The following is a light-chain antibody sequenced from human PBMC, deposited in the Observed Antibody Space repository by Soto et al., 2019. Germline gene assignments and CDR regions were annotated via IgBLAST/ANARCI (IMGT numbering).Light chain of an antibody. V-gene: IGKV3D-20*02. Sequence: SLGTLSLSKRERATLSCRACLSVSSNHLAWYQQKPGQAPRLLIYGGSSRATGIPVRFSGSGSETDFTLTITRLEPEDFAVYYCQQRSECPITFGQRSLLEVK. CDR1: LSVSSNH. J-gene: IGKJ5*01. CDR2: GGS. CDR3: QQRSECPIT.